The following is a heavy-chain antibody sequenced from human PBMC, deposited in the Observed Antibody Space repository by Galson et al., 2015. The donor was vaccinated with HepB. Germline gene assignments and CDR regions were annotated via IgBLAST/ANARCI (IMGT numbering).Heavy chain of an antibody. V-gene: IGHV3-21*01. J-gene: IGHJ6*02. Sequence: SLRLSCAASGFTFGSYSMNWVRQAPGKGLEWVSSISSSSSYIYYADSVKGRFTISRDNAKNSLYLQMNSLRAEDTAVYYCARDRGRREQQLLTRRSSYGMDVWGQGTTVTVSS. CDR3: ARDRGRREQQLLTRRSSYGMDV. D-gene: IGHD6-13*01. CDR2: ISSSSSYI. CDR1: GFTFGSYS.